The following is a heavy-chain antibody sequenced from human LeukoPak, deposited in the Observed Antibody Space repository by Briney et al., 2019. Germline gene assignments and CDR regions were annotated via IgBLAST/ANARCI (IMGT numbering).Heavy chain of an antibody. CDR3: ARDYGSGSYYPDY. J-gene: IGHJ4*02. CDR1: GYTFTGYY. V-gene: IGHV1-2*02. Sequence: ASVKVSCKASGYTFTGYYMHWVRQAPGQGLEWMGWINPNSGGTNYAQKFQGRVTMTRDTSISTAYMELSRLRSDDTAVYYCARDYGSGSYYPDYWGQGTLVTVSS. CDR2: INPNSGGT. D-gene: IGHD1-26*01.